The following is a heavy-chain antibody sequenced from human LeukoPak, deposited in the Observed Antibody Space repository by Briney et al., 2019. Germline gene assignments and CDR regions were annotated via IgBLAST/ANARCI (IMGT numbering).Heavy chain of an antibody. J-gene: IGHJ4*02. CDR1: GFTFSSYW. D-gene: IGHD5-12*01. CDR3: ARASGYDLDY. V-gene: IGHV3-74*01. Sequence: PGGXXRLSCAASGFTFSSYWMHWVRQGPGKGVVWVSRINSDGSSTSYADSVKGRFTISRDNAKDTLYLQMNSLRAEDTAVYYCARASGYDLDYWGQGTLVTVSS. CDR2: INSDGSST.